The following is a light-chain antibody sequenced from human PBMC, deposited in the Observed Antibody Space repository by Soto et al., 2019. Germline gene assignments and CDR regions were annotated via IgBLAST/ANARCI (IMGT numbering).Light chain of an antibody. CDR3: QSYDSSRSTYV. CDR2: GNS. J-gene: IGLJ1*01. CDR1: SSNIGAGYD. Sequence: QSALTQPPSVSGAPGQRVTISCTGSSSNIGAGYDVHWYQQFPGTAPKLLIFGNSDRPSGVPDRFSGSKSGTSASLAITGLQAEDEADYFCQSYDSSRSTYVFGTGTKLTVL. V-gene: IGLV1-40*01.